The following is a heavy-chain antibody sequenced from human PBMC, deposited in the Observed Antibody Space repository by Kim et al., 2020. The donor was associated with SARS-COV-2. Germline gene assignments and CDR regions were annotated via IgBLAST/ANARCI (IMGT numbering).Heavy chain of an antibody. V-gene: IGHV1-69*13. D-gene: IGHD3-10*01. J-gene: IGHJ6*02. CDR1: GGTFSSYA. CDR3: ARGPWYYRDGYYYFGMDV. CDR2: IIPIFGTA. Sequence: SVKVSCKASGGTFSSYAISWVRQAPGQGLEWMGGIIPIFGTANYAQKFQGRVTITADESTSTAYMELSSLRSEDTAVYYCARGPWYYRDGYYYFGMDVWGQGTTVTVSS.